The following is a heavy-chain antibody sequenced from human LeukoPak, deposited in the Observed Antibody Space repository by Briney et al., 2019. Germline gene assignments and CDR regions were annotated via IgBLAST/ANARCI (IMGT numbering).Heavy chain of an antibody. V-gene: IGHV3-30*18. Sequence: GGSLRLSCAASGFTFSSYGMHWVRQAPGKGLEWVAVISYDGSNKYYADSVKGRFTISRDNSKNTLYLRMNSLRAEDTAVYYCAKEGFDIWGQGTMVTVSS. CDR2: ISYDGSNK. CDR1: GFTFSSYG. J-gene: IGHJ3*02. CDR3: AKEGFDI.